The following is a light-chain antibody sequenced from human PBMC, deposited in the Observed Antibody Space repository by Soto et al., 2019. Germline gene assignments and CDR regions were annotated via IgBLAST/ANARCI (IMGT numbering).Light chain of an antibody. Sequence: TQSPLSLPVTPGEPSSISCRASQSIDTYLNWYQQKPVKAPNLLIYAASGLHSGVPARFSGSGSGTEFTLTISSLQSEDFAVYYCQQYNTWPSFGPGTKVDIK. V-gene: IGKV1-39*01. J-gene: IGKJ3*01. CDR2: AAS. CDR1: QSIDTY. CDR3: QQYNTWPS.